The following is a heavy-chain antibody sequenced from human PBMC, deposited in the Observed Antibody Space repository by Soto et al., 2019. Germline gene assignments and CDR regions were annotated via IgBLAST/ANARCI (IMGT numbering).Heavy chain of an antibody. CDR3: AKVKSDEYSGYDPPDYYYMDV. CDR2: ISWNSGSI. CDR1: GFTFDDYA. D-gene: IGHD5-12*01. V-gene: IGHV3-9*01. J-gene: IGHJ6*03. Sequence: GGSLRLSCAASGFTFDDYAMHWVRQAPGKGLEWVSGISWNSGSIGYADSVKGRFTISRDNAKNSLYLQMNSLRAEDTALYYCAKVKSDEYSGYDPPDYYYMDVWGKGTTVTVSS.